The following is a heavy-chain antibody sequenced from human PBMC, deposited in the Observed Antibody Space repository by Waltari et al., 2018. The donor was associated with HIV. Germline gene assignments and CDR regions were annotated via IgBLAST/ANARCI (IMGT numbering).Heavy chain of an antibody. D-gene: IGHD6-19*01. CDR3: ARVGGWYGAFDI. CDR1: GFTFSSYE. CDR2: ISSSGSTI. J-gene: IGHJ3*02. V-gene: IGHV3-48*03. Sequence: EVQLVESGGGLVQPGGSLRLSCAASGFTFSSYEMNWVRQAPGKGLEGVSYISSSGSTIYYADSVKGRFTISRDNAKNSLYLQMNSLRAEDTAVYYCARVGGWYGAFDIWGQGTMVTVSS.